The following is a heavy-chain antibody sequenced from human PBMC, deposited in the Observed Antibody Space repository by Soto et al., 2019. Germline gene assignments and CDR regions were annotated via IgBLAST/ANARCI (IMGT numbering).Heavy chain of an antibody. Sequence: SETLSLTCAVYGGSFSGYYWSGIRQPPGKGLEWIGEINHSGRTNYNPSLKSLVTISVDTSKNQFSLKLSSVTAADTDVYYCARGPYALCYDSSGPLRYWGQGTLVTVPQ. D-gene: IGHD3-22*01. V-gene: IGHV4-34*01. CDR3: ARGPYALCYDSSGPLRY. CDR2: INHSGRT. CDR1: GGSFSGYY. J-gene: IGHJ4*02.